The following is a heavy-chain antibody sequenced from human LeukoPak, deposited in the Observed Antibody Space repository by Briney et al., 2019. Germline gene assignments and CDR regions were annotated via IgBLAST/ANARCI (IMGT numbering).Heavy chain of an antibody. J-gene: IGHJ4*02. Sequence: SFRSYAMNWVRQSPGKGLEWIGYIYSSGTTNYNPPLKSRVTMSVDSSNNQFSLRLSSVTASDTAFYYCARHYGSGTYPLDYWGRGVLVTVSS. CDR1: SFRSYA. D-gene: IGHD3-10*01. CDR2: IYSSGTT. CDR3: ARHYGSGTYPLDY. V-gene: IGHV4-59*08.